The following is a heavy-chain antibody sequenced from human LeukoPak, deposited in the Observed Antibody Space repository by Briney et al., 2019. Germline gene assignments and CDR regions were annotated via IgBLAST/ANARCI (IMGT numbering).Heavy chain of an antibody. V-gene: IGHV4-38-2*01. CDR2: IYHSGST. D-gene: IGHD3-10*01. Sequence: PSETLSLTCAVSGYSISSGYYWGWIRQPPGKGLEWIGSIYHSGSTYYNPSLKRRVTISVDTSKNQFSLKLSSVTAADTAVYYCARSKYYYGSGSYYLWGQGTLVTVS. J-gene: IGHJ5*02. CDR3: ARSKYYYGSGSYYL. CDR1: GYSISSGYY.